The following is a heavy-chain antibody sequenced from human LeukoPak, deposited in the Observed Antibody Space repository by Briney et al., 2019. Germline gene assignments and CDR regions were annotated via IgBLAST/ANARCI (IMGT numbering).Heavy chain of an antibody. D-gene: IGHD7-27*01. CDR1: GGTFSSYA. J-gene: IGHJ4*02. V-gene: IGHV1-69*01. CDR3: ARGFQLGGNFDH. Sequence: GASVKVSCKTSGGTFSSYAISWVRQAPGQGLEWMGGIIPIFGTANYAQKFQGRVTITADESTSTAYMELSSLRSEDTAVYYCARGFQLGGNFDHWGQGTLVTVSS. CDR2: IIPIFGTA.